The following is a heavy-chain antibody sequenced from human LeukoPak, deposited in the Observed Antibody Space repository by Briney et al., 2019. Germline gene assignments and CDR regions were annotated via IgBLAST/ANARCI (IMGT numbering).Heavy chain of an antibody. D-gene: IGHD3-22*01. CDR1: GYIFTDYY. Sequence: ASVKVSCKASGYIFTDYYIHWVRQAPGQGLEWICWLNPKDGVASYAHKFQGRVTVTSDTSITTAYLELHRLKSDDTAVYYCARRSEIVLDSSQAAHPWFDPWGQGTLVTVSS. V-gene: IGHV1-2*07. CDR2: LNPKDGVA. CDR3: ARRSEIVLDSSQAAHPWFDP. J-gene: IGHJ5*02.